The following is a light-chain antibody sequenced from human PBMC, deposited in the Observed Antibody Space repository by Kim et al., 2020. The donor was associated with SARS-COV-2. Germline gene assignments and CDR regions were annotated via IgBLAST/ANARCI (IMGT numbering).Light chain of an antibody. CDR1: QSVSSSY. Sequence: SPGERATLSCRASQSVSSSYLAWYQHKPGQAPRLLMYGASTRATGIPDRFSGSGSGTDFTLTISRLEPEDIAVYYCQQYGSSPPTFGHGTKVDIK. V-gene: IGKV3-20*01. J-gene: IGKJ1*01. CDR3: QQYGSSPPT. CDR2: GAS.